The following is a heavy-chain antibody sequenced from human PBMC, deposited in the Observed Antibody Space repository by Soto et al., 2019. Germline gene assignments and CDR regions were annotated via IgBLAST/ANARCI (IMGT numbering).Heavy chain of an antibody. CDR1: GGSISGSY. Sequence: SETLSLTCSVSGGSISGSYWSWIRQSPGKGLEWLGYVYYTGSSNYSPSLRSRVSISVDTSKNEFSLRLSSVTAADTAVYFCARSVAVPGAHIDYWGQGTQVTVSS. J-gene: IGHJ4*02. CDR2: VYYTGSS. CDR3: ARSVAVPGAHIDY. V-gene: IGHV4-59*01. D-gene: IGHD6-19*01.